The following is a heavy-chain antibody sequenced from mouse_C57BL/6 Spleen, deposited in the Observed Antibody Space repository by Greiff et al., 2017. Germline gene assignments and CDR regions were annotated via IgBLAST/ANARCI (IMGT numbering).Heavy chain of an antibody. CDR1: GYSFTDYN. J-gene: IGHJ2*01. D-gene: IGHD1-1*01. CDR2: INPNYGTT. Sequence: EVQLQESGPELVKPGASVKISCKASGYSFTDYNMNWVKQSNGKSLEWIGVINPNYGTTSYNQKFKGKATLTVDQSSSTAYMQLNSLTSEDSAVYYCARRSITTVVAGGFDYWGQGTTLTVSS. CDR3: ARRSITTVVAGGFDY. V-gene: IGHV1-39*01.